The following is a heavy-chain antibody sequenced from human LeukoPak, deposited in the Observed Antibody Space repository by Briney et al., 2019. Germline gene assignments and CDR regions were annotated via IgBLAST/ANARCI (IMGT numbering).Heavy chain of an antibody. CDR2: IYYSGST. J-gene: IGHJ4*02. V-gene: IGHV4-31*11. CDR3: ARESPGPTYFDY. CDR1: GGSISSGGYY. D-gene: IGHD1-14*01. Sequence: KTSETLSLTCAVSGGSISSGGYYWSWIRQHPGKGLEWIGYIYYSGSTYYNPSLKSRVTISVDTSKNQFSLKLSSVTAADTAVYYCARESPGPTYFDYWGQGTLVTVSS.